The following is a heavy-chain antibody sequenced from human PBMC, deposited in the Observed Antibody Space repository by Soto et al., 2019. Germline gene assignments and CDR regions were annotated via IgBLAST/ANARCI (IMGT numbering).Heavy chain of an antibody. CDR1: GFTFSNYW. J-gene: IGHJ4*02. CDR3: ARDRWILDY. D-gene: IGHD5-18*01. Sequence: PGGSLRLSCAASGFTFSNYWMSWVRQAPGKGLEWVANIKQDGSEKYYVDSVKGRFTISRDNAKNSLYLQMDSLRAEDTAVYYCARDRWILDYWGQGTLVTVSS. V-gene: IGHV3-7*01. CDR2: IKQDGSEK.